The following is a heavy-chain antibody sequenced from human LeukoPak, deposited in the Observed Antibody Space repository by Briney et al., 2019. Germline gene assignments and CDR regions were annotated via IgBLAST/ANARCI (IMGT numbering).Heavy chain of an antibody. CDR3: ARELSSGWYWLSS. J-gene: IGHJ4*02. D-gene: IGHD6-19*01. CDR1: GYTFTGYY. Sequence: GASVKVSCKASGYTFTGYYMHWVRQAPGQGLEWMGWINPNSGGTNYAQKFQGRVTMTRDTSISTAYMELSRLRSDDTAVYYCARELSSGWYWLSSWGQGTLVTVSS. V-gene: IGHV1-2*02. CDR2: INPNSGGT.